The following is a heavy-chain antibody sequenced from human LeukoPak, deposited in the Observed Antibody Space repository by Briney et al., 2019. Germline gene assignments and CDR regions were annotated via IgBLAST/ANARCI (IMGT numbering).Heavy chain of an antibody. CDR2: ITSNGGTT. Sequence: GGSLRLSCAASGFTFSSYSMVWVRQAPGKGLEYVSGITSNGGTTYYGNSVKGRFTISRDNSKDTLYLQMGSLRTEDMGVYYCARGIRWASDYWGQGTPVTVAS. V-gene: IGHV3-64*01. J-gene: IGHJ4*02. CDR3: ARGIRWASDY. CDR1: GFTFSSYS. D-gene: IGHD4-23*01.